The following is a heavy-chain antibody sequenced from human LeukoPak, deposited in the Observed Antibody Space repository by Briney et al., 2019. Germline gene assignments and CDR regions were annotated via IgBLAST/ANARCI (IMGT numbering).Heavy chain of an antibody. CDR2: INSDGSST. D-gene: IGHD6-19*01. J-gene: IGHJ4*02. V-gene: IGHV3-74*01. Sequence: GGSLRLSCAASGFTFSSYWMHWVRQAPGKGLVWVSRINSDGSSTSYADSVKGRFTISRDNAKNTLYLQMNSLRAEDTAVYYCARGRMAGRGFDYWGQGTLVTVSS. CDR3: ARGRMAGRGFDY. CDR1: GFTFSSYW.